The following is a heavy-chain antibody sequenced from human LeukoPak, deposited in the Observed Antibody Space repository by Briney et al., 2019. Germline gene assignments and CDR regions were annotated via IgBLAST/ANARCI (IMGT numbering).Heavy chain of an antibody. V-gene: IGHV3-30*02. Sequence: GGSLRLSCAASGFTFSSYGIHWVRQAPGKGLEWVAFIRYDGTNKFYADSVKGRFTISRDISKNTLYLQMDSLRADDTAVYYCARDYYYDSSGYYGYWGQGTLVTVSS. J-gene: IGHJ4*02. D-gene: IGHD3-22*01. CDR1: GFTFSSYG. CDR3: ARDYYYDSSGYYGY. CDR2: IRYDGTNK.